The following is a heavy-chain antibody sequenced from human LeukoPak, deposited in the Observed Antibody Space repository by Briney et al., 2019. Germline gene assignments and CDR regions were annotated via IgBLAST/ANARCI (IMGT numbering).Heavy chain of an antibody. D-gene: IGHD3-3*01. V-gene: IGHV1-46*01. CDR3: ARTAPTEEWLFGFDY. CDR1: GYTLTSYY. Sequence: GASVKVSCKASGYTLTSYYMHWVRQAPGQGLEWMGIINPSGGSTSYAQKFQGRVTMTRDTSTSTVYMELSSLRSEDTAVYYCARTAPTEEWLFGFDYWGQGTLVTVSS. J-gene: IGHJ4*02. CDR2: INPSGGST.